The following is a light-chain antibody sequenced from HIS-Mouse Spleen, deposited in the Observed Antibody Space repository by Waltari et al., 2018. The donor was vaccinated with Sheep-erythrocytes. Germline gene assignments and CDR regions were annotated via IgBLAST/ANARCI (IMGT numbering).Light chain of an antibody. CDR3: SSYAGSNNYV. CDR1: SSDVGGYNY. J-gene: IGLJ1*01. V-gene: IGLV2-8*01. Sequence: QSALTQPPSASGSPGQSVTISCTGTSSDVGGYNYVSWYQQYPGKAPKLMIYEVSKRPSGVPDRCAGSKSGNTASLTVSGPQAEDEADYYCSSYAGSNNYVFGTGTKVTVL. CDR2: EVS.